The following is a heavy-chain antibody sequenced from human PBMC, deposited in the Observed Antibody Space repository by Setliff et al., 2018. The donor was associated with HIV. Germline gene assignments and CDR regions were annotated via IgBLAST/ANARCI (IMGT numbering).Heavy chain of an antibody. CDR3: ARVPVSNYYYYMDV. J-gene: IGHJ6*03. V-gene: IGHV1-18*01. CDR1: GYSFTSYG. CDR2: ISAYNDNT. Sequence: ASVKVPCKASGYSFTSYGFSWVRQAPGQGLEWMGWISAYNDNTNYTQGRVTMTTDISTSTAYMELRSLRSADSAVYYCARVPVSNYYYYMDVWGKGTTVTVSS.